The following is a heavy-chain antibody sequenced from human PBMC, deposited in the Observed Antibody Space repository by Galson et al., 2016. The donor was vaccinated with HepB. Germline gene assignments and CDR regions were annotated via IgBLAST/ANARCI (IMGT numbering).Heavy chain of an antibody. D-gene: IGHD5-18*01. Sequence: SPRLSCAASGFTFSDYWMNWVRQAPGQGLEWVANIKRDGSQIYYVDSVKGRFTISRDNFQNSLFLQMNSLRAEDTAVYYCARAQWRQARRAAYFDYWGQGALVTVSS. J-gene: IGHJ4*02. CDR2: IKRDGSQI. V-gene: IGHV3-7*04. CDR3: ARAQWRQARRAAYFDY. CDR1: GFTFSDYW.